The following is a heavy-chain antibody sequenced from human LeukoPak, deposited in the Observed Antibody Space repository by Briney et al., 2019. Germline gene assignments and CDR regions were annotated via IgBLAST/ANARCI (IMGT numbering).Heavy chain of an antibody. J-gene: IGHJ3*02. CDR1: GGTFSSYA. Sequence: SVKVSCKASGGTFSSYAISWVRQAPGQGLEWMGGIIPIFGTANYAQEFQGRVTITADESTSTAYMELSSLRPEDTAVYYCATPTVADAFDIWGQGTMVTVSS. CDR2: IIPIFGTA. D-gene: IGHD4-23*01. V-gene: IGHV1-69*13. CDR3: ATPTVADAFDI.